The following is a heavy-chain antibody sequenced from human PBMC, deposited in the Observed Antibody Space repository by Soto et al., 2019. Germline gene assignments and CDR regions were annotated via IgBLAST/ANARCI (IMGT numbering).Heavy chain of an antibody. D-gene: IGHD3-3*01. CDR2: IYHSGST. CDR1: GGSISSSNW. CDR3: ARDTNQYNCDY. Sequence: QVQLQESGPGLVKPSGTLSLTCAVSGGSISSSNWWRWVRQPPGKGLEWIGAIYHSGSTNYSPALRSRGTISVVRAKSQFSLKPSSVTAADTAVYYGARDTNQYNCDYWGQGTLVTVSS. V-gene: IGHV4-4*02. J-gene: IGHJ4*02.